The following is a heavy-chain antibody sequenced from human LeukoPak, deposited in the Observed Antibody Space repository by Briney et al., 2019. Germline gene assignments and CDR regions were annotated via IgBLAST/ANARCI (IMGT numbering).Heavy chain of an antibody. Sequence: ASVKVSCKASGYTFTGYYMHWVRQAPGQGLEWMGWINPNSGGTNYAQKFQGRVTMTRDTSISTAYMELSRLRSDDTAVHYCARVAALFDAFDIWGQGTMVTVSS. J-gene: IGHJ3*02. V-gene: IGHV1-2*02. D-gene: IGHD2-15*01. CDR3: ARVAALFDAFDI. CDR1: GYTFTGYY. CDR2: INPNSGGT.